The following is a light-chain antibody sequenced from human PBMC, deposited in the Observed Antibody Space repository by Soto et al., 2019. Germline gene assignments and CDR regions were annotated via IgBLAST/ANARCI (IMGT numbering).Light chain of an antibody. V-gene: IGKV3-15*01. Sequence: EIVLTHSPATLSVSPGERATLSCRASQSVGSNLAWYQQRPGQPPRLLIYDASTRTTDIPARFSGGGSGTEFTLTISSLQSEDFAAYYCQQYNNWPYTFGQGTKLQIK. CDR1: QSVGSN. J-gene: IGKJ2*01. CDR3: QQYNNWPYT. CDR2: DAS.